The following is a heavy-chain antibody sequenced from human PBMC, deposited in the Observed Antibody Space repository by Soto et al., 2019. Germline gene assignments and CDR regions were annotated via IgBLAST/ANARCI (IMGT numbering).Heavy chain of an antibody. Sequence: EVQLLESRGGLVQPGGSLRLSCAASGFTSNNYVMSWVRQAPGKGLEWVSAIRGSGESTHYADSVKGRFTISRDSSKNTLYLQMNSLRAEDTAVYYCAKDLSGTYFYGMDVWGQGTTVTVSS. V-gene: IGHV3-23*01. J-gene: IGHJ6*02. CDR1: GFTSNNYV. CDR3: AKDLSGTYFYGMDV. D-gene: IGHD1-26*01. CDR2: IRGSGEST.